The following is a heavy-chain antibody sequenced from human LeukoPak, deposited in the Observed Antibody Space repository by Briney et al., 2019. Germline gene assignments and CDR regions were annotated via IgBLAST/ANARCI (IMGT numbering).Heavy chain of an antibody. J-gene: IGHJ4*02. D-gene: IGHD3-3*01. V-gene: IGHV3-21*01. CDR1: GFTFSSYS. Sequence: GGSLRLSCAASGFTFSSYSMNWVRQAPGKGLEWVSSISSSSSYIYYADSVKGRLTISRDNAKNSLYLQMNSLRAEDTAVYYCAGSSRWSGYIDYWGQGTLVTVSS. CDR2: ISSSSSYI. CDR3: AGSSRWSGYIDY.